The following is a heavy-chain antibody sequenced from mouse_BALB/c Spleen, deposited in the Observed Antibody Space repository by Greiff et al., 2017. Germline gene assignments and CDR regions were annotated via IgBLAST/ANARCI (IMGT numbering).Heavy chain of an antibody. CDR3: TREGGYGPWFAY. D-gene: IGHD1-2*01. Sequence: DVHLVESGGGLVKPGGSLKLSCAASGFTFSSYTMSWVRQTPEKRLEWVATISSGGSYTYYPDSVKGRFTISRDNAKNTLYLQMSSLKSEDTAMYYCTREGGYGPWFAYWGQGTLVTVSA. CDR2: ISSGGSYT. CDR1: GFTFSSYT. V-gene: IGHV5-6-4*01. J-gene: IGHJ3*01.